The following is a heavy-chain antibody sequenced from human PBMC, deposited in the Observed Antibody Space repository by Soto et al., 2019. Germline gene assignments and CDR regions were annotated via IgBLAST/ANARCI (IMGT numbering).Heavy chain of an antibody. J-gene: IGHJ4*02. CDR3: ERGYCSGSTCFIGGRYFDY. D-gene: IGHD2-15*01. CDR1: GGSISSYY. CDR2: IYTIGYT. Sequence: QVQLQESCPGLVKPSETLSLTCTVSGGSISSYYWSWIRQPAGKGLEWIGRIYTIGYTKYNQSLKITVIMYVETSKNQFSLKLRSVPAADQAVYYCERGYCSGSTCFIGGRYFDYWGQGTLVTVSS. V-gene: IGHV4-4*07.